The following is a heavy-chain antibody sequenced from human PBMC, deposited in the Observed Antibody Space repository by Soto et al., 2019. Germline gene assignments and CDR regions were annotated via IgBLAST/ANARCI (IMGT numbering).Heavy chain of an antibody. Sequence: GGSLILSCAASGFTFRSFTMNWVRQAPGKGLEWVSTISSNSAYIYYTDALRGRFTISRDNAKNSLHLQMNSLRAEDTAVYYCTRDASRDSSARGWFDPWGPGTLVTVSS. CDR2: ISSNSAYI. CDR3: TRDASRDSSARGWFDP. CDR1: GFTFRSFT. V-gene: IGHV3-21*01. D-gene: IGHD6-13*01. J-gene: IGHJ5*02.